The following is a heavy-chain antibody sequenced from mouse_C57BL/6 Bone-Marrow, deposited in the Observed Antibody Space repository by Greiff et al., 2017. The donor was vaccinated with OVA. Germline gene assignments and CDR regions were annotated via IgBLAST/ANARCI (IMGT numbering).Heavy chain of an antibody. CDR3: TLYYSNPGY. D-gene: IGHD2-5*01. CDR1: GFNIKDDY. J-gene: IGHJ2*01. CDR2: IDPENGDT. Sequence: EVKLQESGAELVRPGASVKLSCTASGFNIKDDYMHWVKQRPEQGLEWIGWIDPENGDTEYASKFQGKATITADTSSNTAYLQLSSLTSEDTAVYYCTLYYSNPGYWGQGTTLTVSS. V-gene: IGHV14-4*01.